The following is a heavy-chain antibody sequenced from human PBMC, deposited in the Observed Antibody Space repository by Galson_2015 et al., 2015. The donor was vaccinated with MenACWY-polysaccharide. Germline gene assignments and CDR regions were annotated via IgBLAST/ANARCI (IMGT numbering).Heavy chain of an antibody. D-gene: IGHD2-2*01. CDR2: IQYDAVYK. J-gene: IGHJ3*02. Sequence: SLRLSCAASTVTFRGSSMHWVRQAPGKGLEWVAVIQYDAVYKQYLDSVKGRFSVSRDNSKNTVFLEMNTLGVEDTAVYYCAREGSRIVFHAFDIWGQGTMVTVSS. V-gene: IGHV3-33*01. CDR3: AREGSRIVFHAFDI. CDR1: TVTFRGSS.